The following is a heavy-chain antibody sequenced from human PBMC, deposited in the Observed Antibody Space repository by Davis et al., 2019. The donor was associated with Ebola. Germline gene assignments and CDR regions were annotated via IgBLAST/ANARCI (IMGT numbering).Heavy chain of an antibody. J-gene: IGHJ4*02. V-gene: IGHV3-23*01. D-gene: IGHD5-24*01. CDR3: ARDEDGDKDFDY. Sequence: PGGSLRLSCAASGFTFSSYAMSWVRQAPGKGLEWVSAISGSGGSTYYADSVKGRFTISRDNSKNTLYLQMNSLRDEDTAVYYCARDEDGDKDFDYWGQGTPVTVSS. CDR2: ISGSGGST. CDR1: GFTFSSYA.